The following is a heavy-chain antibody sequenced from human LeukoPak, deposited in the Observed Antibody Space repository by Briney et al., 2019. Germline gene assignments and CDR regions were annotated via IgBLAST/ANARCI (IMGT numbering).Heavy chain of an antibody. V-gene: IGHV3-64*01. Sequence: GGSLRLSCAASGFTFSSYAMHWVRQAPGKGLEYVSAISSNGGSTYYTNSVKGRFTISRDNSKDTLYLQMGSLRAEDMAVYYCARVGYSGSYSDYWGQGTLVTVSS. CDR3: ARVGYSGSYSDY. J-gene: IGHJ4*02. CDR2: ISSNGGST. D-gene: IGHD1-26*01. CDR1: GFTFSSYA.